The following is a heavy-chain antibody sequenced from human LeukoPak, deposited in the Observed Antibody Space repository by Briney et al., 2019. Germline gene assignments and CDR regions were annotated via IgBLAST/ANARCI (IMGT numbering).Heavy chain of an antibody. CDR3: ARVVVVAATLDY. V-gene: IGHV4-30-4*08. CDR1: GGSFSGYY. J-gene: IGHJ4*02. Sequence: TSETLSLTCAVYGGSFSGYYWSWIRQPPGKGLEWIGYIYYSGSTYYNPSLKSRVAISVDTSKNQFSLKLSPVTAADTAVYYCARVVVVAATLDYWGQGTLVTVSS. D-gene: IGHD2-15*01. CDR2: IYYSGST.